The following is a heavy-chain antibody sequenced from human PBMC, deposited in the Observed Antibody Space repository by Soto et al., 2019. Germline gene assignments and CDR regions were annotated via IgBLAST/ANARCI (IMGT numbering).Heavy chain of an antibody. CDR1: GYTFTGYY. V-gene: IGHV1-2*04. D-gene: IGHD1-20*01. J-gene: IGHJ3*02. Sequence: ASVKVSCKASGYTFTGYYMHWVRGAPGQGLERMGWINPNSGGTNYAQKFQGWVTMTRDTSISTAYMELSRLRSDDTAVYYCAREPKYSWNPWVDINDAFDIWGQGTVVTVSS. CDR2: INPNSGGT. CDR3: AREPKYSWNPWVDINDAFDI.